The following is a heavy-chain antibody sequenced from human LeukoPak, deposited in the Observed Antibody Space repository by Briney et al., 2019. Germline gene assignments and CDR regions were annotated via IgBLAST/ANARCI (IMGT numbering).Heavy chain of an antibody. J-gene: IGHJ6*02. CDR2: ISAYNGNT. V-gene: IGHV1-18*01. Sequence: ASVKVSCTASGYTFTIYGISWVRQAPGQGLEWMGWISAYNGNTNYAQKLQGRVTMTTDTSTSTAYMELRSLRSDDTAVYYCARVGIAVAGTGGDYYGMDVWGQGTTVTVSS. CDR1: GYTFTIYG. CDR3: ARVGIAVAGTGGDYYGMDV. D-gene: IGHD6-19*01.